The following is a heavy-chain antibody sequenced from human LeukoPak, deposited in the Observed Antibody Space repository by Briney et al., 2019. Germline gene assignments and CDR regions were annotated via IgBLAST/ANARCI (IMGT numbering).Heavy chain of an antibody. CDR2: INPNSGGT. D-gene: IGHD3-10*01. Sequence: ASVKVSCKASGYTFTGYYMHWVRQAPGQGLEWMGWINPNSGGTNYAQKFQGRVTMTRDTSISTAYMELSSLRSEDTAVYYCARATEEYYYGSGFDYWGQGTLVTVSS. CDR3: ARATEEYYYGSGFDY. J-gene: IGHJ4*02. V-gene: IGHV1-2*02. CDR1: GYTFTGYY.